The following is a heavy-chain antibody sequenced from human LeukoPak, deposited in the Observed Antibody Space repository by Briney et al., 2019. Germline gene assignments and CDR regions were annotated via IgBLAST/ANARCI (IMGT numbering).Heavy chain of an antibody. D-gene: IGHD6-13*01. CDR2: IYHSGST. Sequence: SETLSLTCSVSGYSISSGYYWGWIRQPPGKGLEWIGSIYHSGSTYYNPSLKSRVTISVDTSKDQFSLKLSSVTAADTAVYYCARGYSSSWYLNWFDPWGQGTLVTVSS. J-gene: IGHJ5*02. CDR1: GYSISSGYY. CDR3: ARGYSSSWYLNWFDP. V-gene: IGHV4-38-2*02.